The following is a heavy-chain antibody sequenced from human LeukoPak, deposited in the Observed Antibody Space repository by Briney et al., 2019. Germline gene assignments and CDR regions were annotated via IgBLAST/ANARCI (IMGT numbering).Heavy chain of an antibody. D-gene: IGHD6-19*01. J-gene: IGHJ4*02. Sequence: GSLRLSCAASGFTFISYSMNWVRQAPGKGLEWVSSISSSSYIYYADSVKGRFTISRDNAKNSLYLQMNSLRAEDTAVYYCAREDSGWYVFDYWGQGTLVTVSS. CDR1: GFTFISYS. CDR2: ISSSSYI. V-gene: IGHV3-21*01. CDR3: AREDSGWYVFDY.